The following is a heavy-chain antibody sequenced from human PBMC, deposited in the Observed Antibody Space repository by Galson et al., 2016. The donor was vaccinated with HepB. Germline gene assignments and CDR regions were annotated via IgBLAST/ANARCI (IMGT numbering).Heavy chain of an antibody. Sequence: SLRLSCAVSGFSFSKYGMHWVRQAPGKGLEWVATIWYDESNVYYSDSVKGRFSISRDNSKNMVYLHMNTLKAEDTDVYYCERDHLPPTHSATRLRFVEWHFYLGLDVWGQGTTVTVSS. CDR2: IWYDESNV. D-gene: IGHD3-3*01. CDR3: ERDHLPPTHSATRLRFVEWHFYLGLDV. J-gene: IGHJ6*02. V-gene: IGHV3-33*01. CDR1: GFSFSKYG.